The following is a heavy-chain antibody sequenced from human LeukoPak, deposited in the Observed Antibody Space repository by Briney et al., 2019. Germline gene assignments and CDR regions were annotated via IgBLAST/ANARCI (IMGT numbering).Heavy chain of an antibody. CDR2: IYHSGST. CDR1: GGSISSYY. CDR3: ARPSYKAAARLDY. Sequence: PSETLSLTCTVSGGSISSYYWSWIRQPPGKGLEWIGSIYHSGSTYYNPSLKSRVTISVDTSKNQFSLKLSSVTAADTAVYYCARPSYKAAARLDYWGQGTLVTVSS. D-gene: IGHD6-13*01. J-gene: IGHJ4*02. V-gene: IGHV4-59*08.